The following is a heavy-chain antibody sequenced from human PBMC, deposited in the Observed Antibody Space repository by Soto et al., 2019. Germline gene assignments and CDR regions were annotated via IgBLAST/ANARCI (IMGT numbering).Heavy chain of an antibody. CDR2: IYYSGST. CDR1: GGSISSSSYY. D-gene: IGHD6-13*01. V-gene: IGHV4-39*07. Sequence: SETLSLTCTVSGGSISSSSYYWGWIRQPPGKGLEWIGSIYYSGSTYYNPSLKSRVTISVDTSKNQFSLKLSSVTAADTAVYYCARDQDHIAAADAPRDYYYGMDVWGQGTTVTVSS. CDR3: ARDQDHIAAADAPRDYYYGMDV. J-gene: IGHJ6*02.